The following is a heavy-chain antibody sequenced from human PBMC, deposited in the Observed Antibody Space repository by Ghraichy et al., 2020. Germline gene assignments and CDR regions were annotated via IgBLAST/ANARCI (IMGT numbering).Heavy chain of an antibody. V-gene: IGHV4-61*01. Sequence: SETLSLPFTFSGGSVLLGSYYWSWIRQPPGKGLELIGYIYYSGSTNSNPSLKSRVTISLDTSKNQFSLKLSSVTSADTAVYYCSRSVVVPAAIGGGNYYYYGMDVWGQGKTVTVSS. CDR3: SRSVVVPAAIGGGNYYYYGMDV. CDR1: GGSVLLGSYY. CDR2: IYYSGST. D-gene: IGHD2-2*02. J-gene: IGHJ6*02.